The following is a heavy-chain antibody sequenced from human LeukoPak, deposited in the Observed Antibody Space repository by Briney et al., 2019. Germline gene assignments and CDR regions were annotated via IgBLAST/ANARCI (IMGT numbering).Heavy chain of an antibody. J-gene: IGHJ4*02. CDR3: ARDGKRTSMITSGGARPHYFDY. CDR2: IYYSGST. V-gene: IGHV4-39*07. CDR1: GGSISSSRYY. Sequence: SETLSLTCTVSGGSISSSRYYWGWIRQPPGKGLEWIGSIYYSGSTYYNPSLKSRVTISVDTSKNQFSLKLRSVTAADTAVFYCARDGKRTSMITSGGARPHYFDYWGQGALVTVSS. D-gene: IGHD3-16*01.